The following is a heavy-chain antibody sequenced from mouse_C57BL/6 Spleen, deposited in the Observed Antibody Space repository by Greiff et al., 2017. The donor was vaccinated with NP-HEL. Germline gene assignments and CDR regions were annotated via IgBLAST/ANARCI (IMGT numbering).Heavy chain of an antibody. CDR3: ARIYYDSYYAMDY. CDR2: ISSGSSTI. J-gene: IGHJ4*01. V-gene: IGHV5-17*01. D-gene: IGHD2-4*01. Sequence: EVHLVESGGGLVKPGGSLKLSCAASGFTFSDYGMHWVRQAPEKGLEWVAYISSGSSTIYYADTVKGRFTISRDNAKNTLFLQMTSLRYEDTAMYYCARIYYDSYYAMDYWGQGTSVTVSS. CDR1: GFTFSDYG.